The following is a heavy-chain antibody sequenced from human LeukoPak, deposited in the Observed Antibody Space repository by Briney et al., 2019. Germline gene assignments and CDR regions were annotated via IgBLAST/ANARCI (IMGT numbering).Heavy chain of an antibody. CDR3: ARDGCSSTSCARRAYYYYGMDV. CDR2: ISSSGSTI. J-gene: IGHJ6*02. Sequence: LPGGSLRLSCAASGFTFSSYEMNWVRQAPGKGLEWVSYISSSGSTIYYADSVKGRFTISRDNAKNSLYLQMNSLRAEDTAVYYCARDGCSSTSCARRAYYYYGMDVWGQGTTVTVSS. V-gene: IGHV3-48*03. CDR1: GFTFSSYE. D-gene: IGHD2-2*01.